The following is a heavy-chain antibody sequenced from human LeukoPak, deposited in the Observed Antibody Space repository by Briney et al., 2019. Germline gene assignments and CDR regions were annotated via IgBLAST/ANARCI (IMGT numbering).Heavy chain of an antibody. CDR2: IYYSGST. V-gene: IGHV4-59*08. D-gene: IGHD5-12*01. CDR1: GSSISSYY. J-gene: IGHJ4*02. Sequence: SETLSLTCTGSGSSISSYYWSWIRQPPGNVLEWIGYIYYSGSTNYNPSLKSRVTISVDTSKNQFSLKLSSVTAADTFFFQAEDGIRDGYNGEHYFDYWGQGTLVTVSS. CDR3: EDGIRDGYNGEHYFDY.